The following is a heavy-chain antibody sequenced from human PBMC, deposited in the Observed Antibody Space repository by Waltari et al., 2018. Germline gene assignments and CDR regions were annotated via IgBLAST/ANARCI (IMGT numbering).Heavy chain of an antibody. Sequence: EVQLVESGGGLVKPGGSLRLSCAASGFTFSSYSMTWVRQAPGKGLEWVSSISSSSSYIYYADSVKGRFTISRDNAKNSLYLQMNSLRAEDTAVYYCARPLSRDSDAFDIWGQGTMVTVSS. CDR3: ARPLSRDSDAFDI. J-gene: IGHJ3*02. CDR2: ISSSSSYI. V-gene: IGHV3-21*01. CDR1: GFTFSSYS.